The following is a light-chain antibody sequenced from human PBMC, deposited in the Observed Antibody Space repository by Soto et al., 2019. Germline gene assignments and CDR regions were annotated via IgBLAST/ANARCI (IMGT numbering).Light chain of an antibody. CDR3: QQYNDNWT. CDR1: QSISSW. CDR2: KAS. V-gene: IGKV1-5*03. J-gene: IGKJ1*01. Sequence: DIQMTQSPSTLSASVGDRVTITCRASQSISSWLAGYQQKPGQAPKLLIYKASTLQSGVPSRFSGSGSGTEFTLAISSLQPDDSATYYCQQYNDNWTFGQGTKVEIK.